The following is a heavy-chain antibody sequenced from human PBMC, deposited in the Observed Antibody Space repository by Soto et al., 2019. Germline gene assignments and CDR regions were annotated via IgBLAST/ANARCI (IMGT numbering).Heavy chain of an antibody. V-gene: IGHV3-53*01. CDR1: GFTVSSYY. CDR2: IYSGGST. J-gene: IGHJ4*02. D-gene: IGHD3-10*01. CDR3: AREHAYYGSGSE. Sequence: EVQLVESGGGLIQPGGSLRLSCAASGFTVSSYYMSWVRQAPGEGLEWVSVIYSGGSTYYADSVKGRFTISRDNSKNTLSLQMNSLRAEDTAVYYCAREHAYYGSGSEWGQGTLVTVSS.